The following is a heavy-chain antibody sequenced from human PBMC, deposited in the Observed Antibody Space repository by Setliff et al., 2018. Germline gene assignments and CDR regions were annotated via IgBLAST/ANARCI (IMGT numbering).Heavy chain of an antibody. J-gene: IGHJ5*02. CDR2: IKADESEK. Sequence: PGGSLRLSCVGSGFTFSSHWLDWVRQAPGKGLEWVASIKADESEKQYVDSVKGRFTISRDNARNSLYLQMNSLRVEDTASYYCARDPNGDYVGAFDPWGQGILVTVSS. D-gene: IGHD4-17*01. V-gene: IGHV3-7*03. CDR1: GFTFSSHW. CDR3: ARDPNGDYVGAFDP.